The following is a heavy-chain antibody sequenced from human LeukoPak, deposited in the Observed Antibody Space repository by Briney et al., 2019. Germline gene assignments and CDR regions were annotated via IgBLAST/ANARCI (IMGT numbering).Heavy chain of an antibody. CDR1: GFTFSSYA. V-gene: IGHV3-23*01. Sequence: GGSLRLSCAASGFTFSSYAMSWVRQAPGKGLEWVSAISGSGGSTYYADSVKGRFAISRDNSKNTLYLQMNSLRAEDTAVYYCAKDIVVVPAALGAFDIWGQGTMVTVSS. CDR2: ISGSGGST. J-gene: IGHJ3*02. D-gene: IGHD2-2*01. CDR3: AKDIVVVPAALGAFDI.